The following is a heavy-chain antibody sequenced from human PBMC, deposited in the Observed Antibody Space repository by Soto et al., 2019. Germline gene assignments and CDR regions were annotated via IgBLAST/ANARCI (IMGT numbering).Heavy chain of an antibody. CDR1: GGSISSSSNH. J-gene: IGHJ4*02. CDR2: IYYSENT. D-gene: IGHD4-17*01. V-gene: IGHV4-39*01. Sequence: SETLSLTCTVSGGSISSSSNHWGWIRQPPGKGLEWIGNIYYSENTYYNPSLESRVTISVDTSKNQFSLRLTSVTAADTAVYYCATHPPYGPLDHWGQGTLVTVSS. CDR3: ATHPPYGPLDH.